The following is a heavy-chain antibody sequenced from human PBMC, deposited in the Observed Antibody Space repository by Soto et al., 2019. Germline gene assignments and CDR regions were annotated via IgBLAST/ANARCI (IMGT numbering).Heavy chain of an antibody. J-gene: IGHJ5*02. CDR3: AKDFLEYSGYDSPNH. Sequence: QVQLVESGGGVVQPGRSLRLSCAASGFTFRNYGMHWVRQAPGKGLEWVAVISYDGINKYYADSVKGRFTISRDNSKNTLFLQMNSLRAEDTALYYCAKDFLEYSGYDSPNHWGQGTLVIVSS. V-gene: IGHV3-30*18. CDR2: ISYDGINK. CDR1: GFTFRNYG. D-gene: IGHD5-12*01.